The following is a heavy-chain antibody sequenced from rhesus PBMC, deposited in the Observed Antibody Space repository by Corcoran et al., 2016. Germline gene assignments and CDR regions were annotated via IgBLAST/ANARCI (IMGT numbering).Heavy chain of an antibody. J-gene: IGHJ4*01. Sequence: QVQLQESGPGLVKPSETLSLTCAVSGGSISSNYWSWIRQPPGKGLEWIGRISGSGGITAYHPSLQSRVTISPDPSKNQFSLKLSSVTAADTAVYYCARDLAAADYFDYWGQGVLVTVSS. CDR3: ARDLAAADYFDY. D-gene: IGHD6-31*01. CDR2: ISGSGGIT. V-gene: IGHV4-173*01. CDR1: GGSISSNY.